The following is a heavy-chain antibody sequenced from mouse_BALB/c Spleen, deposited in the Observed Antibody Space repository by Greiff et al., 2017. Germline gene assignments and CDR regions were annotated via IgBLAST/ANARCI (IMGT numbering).Heavy chain of an antibody. CDR1: GYSFTGYN. CDR2: IDPYNGGT. CDR3: ARYVDYGSSYDYAMDY. Sequence: EVQLQQSGPELEKPGASVKISCKASGYSFTGYNMNWVKQSNGKSLEWIGNIDPYNGGTSYNQKFKGKATLTVDKSSSTAYMHLNSLTSEDSAVYYCARYVDYGSSYDYAMDYWGQGTSVTVSS. J-gene: IGHJ4*01. D-gene: IGHD1-1*01. V-gene: IGHV1S135*01.